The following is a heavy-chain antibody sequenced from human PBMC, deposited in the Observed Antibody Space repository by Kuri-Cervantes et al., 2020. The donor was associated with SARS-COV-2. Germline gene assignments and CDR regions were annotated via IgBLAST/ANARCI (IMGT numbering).Heavy chain of an antibody. CDR1: GGSLSDYY. J-gene: IGHJ5*02. D-gene: IGHD2-2*02. V-gene: IGHV4-59*10. CDR3: ASEQPSRYCSSTSCYT. CDR2: IYTSGST. Sequence: ESLKISCAVYGGSLSDYYWSWIRQPAGKGLEWIGRIYTSGSTNYNPSLKSRVTMSVDTSKNQFSLKLSSVTAADTAVYYCASEQPSRYCSSTSCYTWGQGALVTVSS.